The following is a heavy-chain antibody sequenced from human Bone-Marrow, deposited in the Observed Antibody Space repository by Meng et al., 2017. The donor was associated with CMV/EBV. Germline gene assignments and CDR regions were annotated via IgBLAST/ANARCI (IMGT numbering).Heavy chain of an antibody. V-gene: IGHV3-48*03. CDR1: GFTFSNYE. Sequence: GESLKISCAASGFTFSNYEMNWVRQTPEKGLEWISYISSGGDSIYYADSVRGRFTISRDNTRNSLYLQMNSLRAEDTAVYYCAKSSSRDPYYYYGMDVWGQGTTVTVSS. CDR2: ISSGGDSI. CDR3: AKSSSRDPYYYYGMDV. D-gene: IGHD6-6*01. J-gene: IGHJ6*02.